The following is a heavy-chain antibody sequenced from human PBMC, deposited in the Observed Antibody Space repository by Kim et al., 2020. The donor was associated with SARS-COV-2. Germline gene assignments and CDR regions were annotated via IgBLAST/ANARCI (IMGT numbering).Heavy chain of an antibody. Sequence: GGSLRLSCAASGFTFSSYSMNWVRQAPGKGLEWVSYISSSSSTIYYADSVKGRFTISRDNAKNSLYLQMNSLRDEDTAVYYCAREVDLGPTRITIFGVVGEYYYYGMDVWGQGTTVTVSS. V-gene: IGHV3-48*02. CDR2: ISSSSSTI. CDR3: AREVDLGPTRITIFGVVGEYYYYGMDV. D-gene: IGHD3-3*01. CDR1: GFTFSSYS. J-gene: IGHJ6*02.